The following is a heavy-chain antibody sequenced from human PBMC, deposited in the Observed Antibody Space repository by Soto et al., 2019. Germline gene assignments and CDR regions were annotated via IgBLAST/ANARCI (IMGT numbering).Heavy chain of an antibody. CDR1: GFTFSSYG. CDR3: PRSDDSTSYPLDL. J-gene: IGHJ5*02. D-gene: IGHD4-4*01. Sequence: PGGSLRLSCAASGFTFSSYGMHWVRQAPGKGLEWVSYISYTGRDTFYGESVKGRFAISRDNAKNSVYLQMNSLRAEDTAVYFCPRSDDSTSYPLDLWGPGTLVTVSS. CDR2: ISYTGRDT. V-gene: IGHV3-21*05.